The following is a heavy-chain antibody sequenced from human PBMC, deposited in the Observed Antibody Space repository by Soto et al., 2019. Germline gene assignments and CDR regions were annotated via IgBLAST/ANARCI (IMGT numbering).Heavy chain of an antibody. CDR2: INGDNGNT. Sequence: QVQLVQSGAEVKKPGASVKVSCKASGYIFTSYTMHWVRQAPGQRLEWMGWINGDNGNTKYSQKLQGRVTITSDTFASTAHMELSSLRPEDTAVYYCARDEATMVRGVPNWFDPWGQGTLVTVSS. CDR3: ARDEATMVRGVPNWFDP. CDR1: GYIFTSYT. J-gene: IGHJ5*02. D-gene: IGHD3-10*01. V-gene: IGHV1-3*01.